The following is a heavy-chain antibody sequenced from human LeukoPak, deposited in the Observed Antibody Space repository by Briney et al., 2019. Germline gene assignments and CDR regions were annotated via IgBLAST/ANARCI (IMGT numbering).Heavy chain of an antibody. CDR2: IYITGST. CDR1: GDSIRSGSFH. J-gene: IGHJ1*01. V-gene: IGHV4-61*02. D-gene: IGHD4-23*01. CDR3: AKSWGYAANSLHIQH. Sequence: SETLSLTCSVSGDSIRSGSFHWHWIRQPAGKGLEWIGRIYITGSTDYNPSLKSRVTMSVDTSNNQFSLKLTSVTAADTAVYYCAKSWGYAANSLHIQHWGQGARVIVSA.